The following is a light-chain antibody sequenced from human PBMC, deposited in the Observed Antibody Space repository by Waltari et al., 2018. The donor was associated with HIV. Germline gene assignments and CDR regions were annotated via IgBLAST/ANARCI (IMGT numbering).Light chain of an antibody. Sequence: QSALTQPASVSAAPGPQVPISSSRTTSHIARNYLSSYQHLPGTAPKIVIYETNKRPSGIPDRFSGSKSGTSGTLDITGLQTGDEADYYCGAWDNSLGGVVFGGGTKLTVL. CDR3: GAWDNSLGGVV. J-gene: IGLJ2*01. V-gene: IGLV1-51*02. CDR1: TSHIARNY. CDR2: ETN.